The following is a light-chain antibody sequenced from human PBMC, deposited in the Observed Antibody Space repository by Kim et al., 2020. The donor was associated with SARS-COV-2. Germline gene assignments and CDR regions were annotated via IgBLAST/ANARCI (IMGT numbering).Light chain of an antibody. Sequence: GPSITISSTGTSSDVGGYNYVSWYQQHPGKAHKLMIYDVSNRPSGVSNRFSGSKSGNTASLTISGLQAEDEADYYCSSYTSSSTWVFGGGTQLTVL. V-gene: IGLV2-14*03. CDR2: DVS. J-gene: IGLJ3*02. CDR1: SSDVGGYNY. CDR3: SSYTSSSTWV.